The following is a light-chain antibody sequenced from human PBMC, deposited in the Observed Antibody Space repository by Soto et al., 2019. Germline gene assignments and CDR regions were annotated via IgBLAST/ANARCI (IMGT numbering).Light chain of an antibody. CDR3: CSYAGSYTVV. Sequence: QSALTQPRSVSGSPGQSVTISCTGTSSDVGGYNYISWYQQHPGKAPKLMIYDVNKRPSGVPDRFSGSKSGNPASLTISGLQAEVEGDYYCCSYAGSYTVVFGGGTKLTVL. V-gene: IGLV2-11*01. CDR1: SSDVGGYNY. J-gene: IGLJ2*01. CDR2: DVN.